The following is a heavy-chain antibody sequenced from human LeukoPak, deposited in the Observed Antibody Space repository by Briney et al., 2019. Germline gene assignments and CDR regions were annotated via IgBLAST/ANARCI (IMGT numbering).Heavy chain of an antibody. Sequence: PGWSLRLSCAASGFTFTNTWMTWVRQAPGKGLEWVSYISSSGSTIYYADSVKGRFTISRDNSKNTLYLQMNSLRVEDTAVYYCARDSSMLRGPLVIYYFDFWGQGTLVTVSS. V-gene: IGHV3-11*01. CDR1: GFTFTNTW. J-gene: IGHJ4*02. D-gene: IGHD3-10*01. CDR2: ISSSGSTI. CDR3: ARDSSMLRGPLVIYYFDF.